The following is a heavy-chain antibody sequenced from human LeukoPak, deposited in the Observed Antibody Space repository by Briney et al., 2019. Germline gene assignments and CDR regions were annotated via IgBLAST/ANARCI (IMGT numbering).Heavy chain of an antibody. CDR2: ISVSGGST. V-gene: IGHV3-23*01. D-gene: IGHD6-13*01. J-gene: IGHJ4*02. CDR3: AKDRVFGSSSREFDY. CDR1: GFTFSSYA. Sequence: GGSLRLSCAASGFTFSSYAMSWVRQAPGKGLEWVSAISVSGGSTYYADSVKGRFTISRDNSKSTLYLQMNSLRAEDTAVYYCAKDRVFGSSSREFDYWGQGTLVTVSS.